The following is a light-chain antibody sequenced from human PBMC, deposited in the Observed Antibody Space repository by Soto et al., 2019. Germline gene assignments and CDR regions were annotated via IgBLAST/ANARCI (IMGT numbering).Light chain of an antibody. V-gene: IGLV2-11*01. CDR3: CSYAGSYAWV. CDR1: SSDVGGYNY. Sequence: QSVLTQPRSVSGSPGQSVTISCTGTSSDVGGYNYVSWYQQHPGEAPKLMIYDVGKRPSGVPDRFSGSKSGNTASLTISGLQAEYEADYYCCSYAGSYAWVFGGGTKLTVL. CDR2: DVG. J-gene: IGLJ3*02.